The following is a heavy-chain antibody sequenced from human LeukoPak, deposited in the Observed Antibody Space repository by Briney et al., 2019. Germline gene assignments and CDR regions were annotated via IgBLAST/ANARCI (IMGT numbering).Heavy chain of an antibody. V-gene: IGHV3-7*01. CDR1: GFTFSSYG. CDR2: IKQDGSEK. J-gene: IGHJ4*02. CDR3: ARNQRRLDY. Sequence: GGSLRLSCAASGFTFSSYGMSWVRQAPGKGLEWVANIKQDGSEKYYVDSVKGRFTISRDNAKNSLSLQVNSLRAEDTAVYYCARNQRRLDYWGQGTLVTVSS. D-gene: IGHD1-14*01.